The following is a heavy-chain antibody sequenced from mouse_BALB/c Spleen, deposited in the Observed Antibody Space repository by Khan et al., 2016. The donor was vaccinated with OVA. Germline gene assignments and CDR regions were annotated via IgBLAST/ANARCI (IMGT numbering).Heavy chain of an antibody. D-gene: IGHD1-1*01. CDR3: ARGVDGSRGAWVAY. Sequence: EVQLQQSGPELVKPGASVKIPRKASGYTFTDYNMDWVKQSHGKSLEWIGDINPNNGYTVYNQKFKGKATLTVEKSSSTAYMELRSLTSEDTAAYYCARGVDGSRGAWVAYWGQGTLVTVSA. CDR2: INPNNGYT. CDR1: GYTFTDYN. J-gene: IGHJ3*01. V-gene: IGHV1-18*01.